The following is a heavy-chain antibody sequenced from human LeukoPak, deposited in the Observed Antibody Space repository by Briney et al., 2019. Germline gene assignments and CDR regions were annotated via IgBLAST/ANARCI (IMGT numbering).Heavy chain of an antibody. D-gene: IGHD6-13*01. CDR1: GFTVSSYG. J-gene: IGHJ3*01. CDR3: AKARIAAAGTGAFDV. V-gene: IGHV3-23*01. Sequence: GGSLRLSCAASGFTVSSYGMTWVRQAPGKGLELVSAFSATDGSAQYAESVKGRFTISRDNSENSLYLQMDSLRDEDTAVYYCAKARIAAAGTGAFDVWGQGTMVIVSS. CDR2: FSATDGSA.